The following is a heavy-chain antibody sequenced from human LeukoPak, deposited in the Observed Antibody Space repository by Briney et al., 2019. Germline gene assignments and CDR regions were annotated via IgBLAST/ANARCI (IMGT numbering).Heavy chain of an antibody. CDR1: GFTFSSYA. V-gene: IGHV3-23*01. D-gene: IGHD5-12*01. J-gene: IGHJ4*02. Sequence: GGSLRLSCAASGFTFSSYAMSWVRQAPGKGLERVSAISGSGGSTYYADSVKGRFTISRDNSKNTLYLQMNSLRAEDTAVYYCAKGNMVATGYLDYWGQGTLVTVSS. CDR2: ISGSGGST. CDR3: AKGNMVATGYLDY.